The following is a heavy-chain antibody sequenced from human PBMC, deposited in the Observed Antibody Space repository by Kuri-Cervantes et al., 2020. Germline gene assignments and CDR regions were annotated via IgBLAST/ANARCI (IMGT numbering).Heavy chain of an antibody. CDR3: AHRLTSKDAFDY. CDR1: GFSLRTSGVG. CDR2: IYWDDDK. V-gene: IGHV2-5*02. Sequence: SGPTLVKPTQTLTLTCTFSGFSLRTSGVGVGWIRQPPGKALEWLALIYWDDDKRYSPSLKSRLTITKDTSKNQVVLTMTNMDPVDTATYYCAHRLTSKDAFDYWGQGTLVTVSS. D-gene: IGHD5-24*01. J-gene: IGHJ4*02.